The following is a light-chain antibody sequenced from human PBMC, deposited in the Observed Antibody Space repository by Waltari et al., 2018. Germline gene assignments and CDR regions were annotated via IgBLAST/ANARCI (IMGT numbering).Light chain of an antibody. CDR3: QKYRSLPAT. CDR2: DAS. CDR1: QSVGRS. J-gene: IGKJ1*01. Sequence: EVVLTQSPDTLSLSPGERATLSCRASQSVGRSLAWYQQKPGQDPRLLIYDASIRATGIADRFSGSGSGTDFSLTISRLEPEDFAVYYCQKYRSLPATFGQGTKVEIK. V-gene: IGKV3-20*01.